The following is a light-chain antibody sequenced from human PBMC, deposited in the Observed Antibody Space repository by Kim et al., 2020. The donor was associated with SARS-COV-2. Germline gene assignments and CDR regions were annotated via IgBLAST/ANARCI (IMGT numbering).Light chain of an antibody. CDR1: TGAVTSDHY. Sequence: GTVTCTCGTSTGAVTSDHYPYWLQQKPVQAPRTLIYGASSIHSWTPARFSGSLLGGKAALNLSGAHPEDEADYYCFLSYSGVVVFGGGTQLTVL. J-gene: IGLJ3*02. CDR3: FLSYSGVVV. CDR2: GAS. V-gene: IGLV7-46*01.